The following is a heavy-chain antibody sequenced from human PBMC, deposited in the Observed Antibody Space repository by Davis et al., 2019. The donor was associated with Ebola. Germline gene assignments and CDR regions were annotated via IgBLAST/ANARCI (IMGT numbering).Heavy chain of an antibody. V-gene: IGHV5-51*01. CDR1: GYTFTSYW. CDR2: IYPGYSDT. CDR3: ARLSTSSYFHGMDV. Sequence: KVSCKGSGYTFTSYWIGWVRQMPGKGLEWMGIIYPGYSDTRYSPSFQGQVTISADKSISTAYLQWSSLKASDTAMYYCARLSTSSYFHGMDVWGQGTMVTVSS. J-gene: IGHJ6*02. D-gene: IGHD2-2*01.